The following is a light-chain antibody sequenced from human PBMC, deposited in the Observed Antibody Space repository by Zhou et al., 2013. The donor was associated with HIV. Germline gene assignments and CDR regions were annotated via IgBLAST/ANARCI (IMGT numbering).Light chain of an antibody. Sequence: QSALTQPASVSGSPGQSITISCTGTSSDVGAYNYVSWYQQHPGKAPKLMIYDVSNRPSGVSNRFSGSKSGNTASLTISGLQFEDEADYYCSSYTTADTVLFGGGTQVTVL. CDR1: SSDVGAYNY. V-gene: IGLV2-14*03. J-gene: IGLJ2*01. CDR3: SSYTTADTVL. CDR2: DVS.